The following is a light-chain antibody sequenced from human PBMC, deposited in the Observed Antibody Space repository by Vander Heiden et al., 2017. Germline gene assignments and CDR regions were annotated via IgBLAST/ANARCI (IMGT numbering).Light chain of an antibody. Sequence: DIQMTQPLSSVSAAVGDRVTITCRASQGSSSWLVWYQQKPGKAPNLLIYAASRLQSGVPSRFSGSGSGTDFTLTINSLQPEDFATYYCQQANSFPLTFGGGTKVEIK. CDR1: QGSSSW. CDR3: QQANSFPLT. CDR2: AAS. J-gene: IGKJ4*01. V-gene: IGKV1-12*01.